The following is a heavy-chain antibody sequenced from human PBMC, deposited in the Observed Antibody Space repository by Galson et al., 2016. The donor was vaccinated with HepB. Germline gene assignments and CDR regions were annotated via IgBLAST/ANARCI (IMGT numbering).Heavy chain of an antibody. J-gene: IGHJ6*03. D-gene: IGHD6-19*01. CDR1: GFTFSSYG. V-gene: IGHV3-30*18. Sequence: SLRLSCAASGFTFSSYGMHWVRQAPGKGLEWVAVISYDGSNKYYADSVKGRFTISRDNSKNTLYLQMNSLRAEDTAVYYCAKAAVAGDYYYYYYMDVWGKGTTVTVSS. CDR3: AKAAVAGDYYYYYYMDV. CDR2: ISYDGSNK.